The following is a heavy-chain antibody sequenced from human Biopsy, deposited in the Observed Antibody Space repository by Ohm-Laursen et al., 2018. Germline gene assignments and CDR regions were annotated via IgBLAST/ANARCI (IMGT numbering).Heavy chain of an antibody. CDR2: VDWDDYK. CDR1: GFSLSSRGMC. V-gene: IGHV2-70*11. Sequence: TQTLTLTCSFSGFSLSSRGMCVSWIRQAPGKALEWLARVDWDDYKDYSASLQTKLSISKDTSNDQVVLTVNNVDPADTATYYCARTPILIVSAGLVYRHRRHLQGMDVWGQGIEVTVSS. CDR3: ARTPILIVSAGLVYRHRRHLQGMDV. J-gene: IGHJ6*02. D-gene: IGHD6-13*01.